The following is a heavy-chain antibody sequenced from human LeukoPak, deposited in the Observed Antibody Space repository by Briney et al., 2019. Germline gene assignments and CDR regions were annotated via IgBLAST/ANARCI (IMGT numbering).Heavy chain of an antibody. J-gene: IGHJ4*02. D-gene: IGHD4-4*01. Sequence: GGSLRLSCAASGFNFSTYAMHWVRQAPGKGLEWVAVVSYDGSNKYYADSVKGRFIISRDNSKNTLGLQMNSLRAEDTSVYYCARDASFSNVDYWGQGTLVSVSS. V-gene: IGHV3-30*04. CDR2: VSYDGSNK. CDR1: GFNFSTYA. CDR3: ARDASFSNVDY.